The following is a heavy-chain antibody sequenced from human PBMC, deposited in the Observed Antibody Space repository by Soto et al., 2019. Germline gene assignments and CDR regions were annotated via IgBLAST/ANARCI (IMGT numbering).Heavy chain of an antibody. CDR2: IYYSGST. D-gene: IGHD2-2*01. V-gene: IGHV4-39*01. Sequence: SETLSLTCTVSGGSISSSSYYWGWIRQPPGKGLEWIGSIYYSGSTYYNPSLKSRVTISVDTSKNQFALRLSSVTAADTAVYYCARGGDYTYQLLWGDHGWFDPWGQGTLVTVSS. J-gene: IGHJ5*02. CDR1: GGSISSSSYY. CDR3: ARGGDYTYQLLWGDHGWFDP.